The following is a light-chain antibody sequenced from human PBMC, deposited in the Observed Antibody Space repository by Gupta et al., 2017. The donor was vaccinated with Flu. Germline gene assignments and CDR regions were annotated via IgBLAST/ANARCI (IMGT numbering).Light chain of an antibody. V-gene: IGKV3-20*01. CDR3: QQYGSSPQT. CDR2: GAS. J-gene: IGKJ1*01. CDR1: HSVSSSY. Sequence: ETASLSCRASHSVSSSYLAWYQQKPGQAPRLLIYGASSRATGIPDRFSGSGSGTDFTLTISRLEPEDFAVYYCQQYGSSPQTFGQGTKVEIK.